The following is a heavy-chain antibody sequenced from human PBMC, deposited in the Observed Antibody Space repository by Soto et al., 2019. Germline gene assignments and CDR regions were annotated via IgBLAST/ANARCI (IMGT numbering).Heavy chain of an antibody. D-gene: IGHD4-17*01. V-gene: IGHV1-2*04. CDR1: GYTFTGYY. Sequence: ASVKVSCKASGYTFTGYYMHWVRQAPGQGLEWMGWINPNSGGTNYAQKFQGWVTMTRDTSISTAYMELSRLRSDDTAVYYCARDYGDYDYYYYGMDVWGQGTTVTVS. CDR2: INPNSGGT. CDR3: ARDYGDYDYYYYGMDV. J-gene: IGHJ6*02.